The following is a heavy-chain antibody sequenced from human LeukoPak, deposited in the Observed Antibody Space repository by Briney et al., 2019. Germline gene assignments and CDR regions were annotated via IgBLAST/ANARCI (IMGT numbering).Heavy chain of an antibody. V-gene: IGHV4-59*08. CDR2: IYCRRKI. Sequence: SETLSLTCTVSGGYISGDHWNWLRQPTGKGLEWIGYIYCRRKINSNPPLTSRVTISVDTSKNQFSLKLNSVTAADTAVYYCARRNDFGLWGQGTMVTVSS. CDR3: ARRNDFGL. J-gene: IGHJ3*01. CDR1: GGYISGDH.